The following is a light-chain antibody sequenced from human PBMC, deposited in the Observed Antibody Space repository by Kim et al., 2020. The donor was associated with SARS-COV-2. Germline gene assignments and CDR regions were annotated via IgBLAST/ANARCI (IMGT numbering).Light chain of an antibody. J-gene: IGKJ2*01. CDR3: QQSYGTPYT. CDR1: QSISDY. CDR2: AAS. Sequence: DIQMTQSPSSLSASVGDRVTITCRASQSISDYLNWYQHKPGKAPKLLIYAASTLRSGVPSRFSGGGSGTDFTLTISSLQPEDFASYYCQQSYGTPYTFGQGTKLEI. V-gene: IGKV1-39*01.